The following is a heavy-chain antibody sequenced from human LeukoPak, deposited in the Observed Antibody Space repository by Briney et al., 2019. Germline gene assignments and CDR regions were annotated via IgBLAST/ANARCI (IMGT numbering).Heavy chain of an antibody. CDR3: ARHGRDGYNY. V-gene: IGHV4-59*08. CDR2: IYYSGST. D-gene: IGHD5-24*01. CDR1: GGSISSYY. J-gene: IGHJ4*02. Sequence: SETLSLTCTVSGGSISSYYWSWLRQPPGKGLEWIGYIYYSGSTNHNPSLKSRVTISVDTSKNQFSLKLSSVTAAGTAVYYCARHGRDGYNYWGQGTLVTASS.